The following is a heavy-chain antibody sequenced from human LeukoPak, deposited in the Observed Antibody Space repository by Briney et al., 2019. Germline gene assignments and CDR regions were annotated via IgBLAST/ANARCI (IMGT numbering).Heavy chain of an antibody. D-gene: IGHD1-26*01. Sequence: SETLSLTCTVSGGSITSSSYQWGWIRQSPGKGLEWFGTLNYRGNTYYNPSLRSRVTISVDTSKNQFSLKLSSVTAADTAVYYCARDYLGGSYYDLSYWGQGTLVTVSS. J-gene: IGHJ4*02. CDR3: ARDYLGGSYYDLSY. CDR1: GGSITSSSYQ. V-gene: IGHV4-39*07. CDR2: LNYRGNT.